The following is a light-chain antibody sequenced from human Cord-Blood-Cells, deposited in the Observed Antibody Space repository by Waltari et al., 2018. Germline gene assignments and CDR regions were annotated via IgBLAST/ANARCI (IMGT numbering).Light chain of an antibody. CDR3: QVWDSSSDHYV. J-gene: IGLJ1*01. Sequence: SYVLTQPPSVSVAPGKTARITCGGNNIGSKSVHWYQQKPGQAPVLVVYDDSDRPSWIPERFAGCNSGNTATLTISRVEAGDEADYYCQVWDSSSDHYVFGTGTKVTVL. CDR2: DDS. V-gene: IGLV3-21*03. CDR1: NIGSKS.